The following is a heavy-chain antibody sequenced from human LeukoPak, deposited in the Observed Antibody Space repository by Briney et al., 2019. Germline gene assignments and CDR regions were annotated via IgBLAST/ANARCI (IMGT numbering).Heavy chain of an antibody. Sequence: GSPRHSREASWLTLSSQPMSLVPPDPGERPGWVSDILGSGVRTYFPDSVKSWSTISRNNSNKPLYLQMNRLRAEDTAAYYCAKVQGQLWDYWGQGTLVTVSS. J-gene: IGHJ4*02. CDR3: AKVQGQLWDY. CDR1: WLTLSSQP. V-gene: IGHV3-23*01. CDR2: ILGSGVRT. D-gene: IGHD5-18*01.